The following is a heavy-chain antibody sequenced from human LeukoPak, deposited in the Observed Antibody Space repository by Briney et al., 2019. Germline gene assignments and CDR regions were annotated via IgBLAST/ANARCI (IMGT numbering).Heavy chain of an antibody. V-gene: IGHV3-7*01. J-gene: IGHJ4*02. CDR3: ARDVRGALDF. Sequence: PGGSLRLSCAASVFTFSRYWMAWVRQAPGKGLEWVANIRGDAGDKGSADSVKGRFTISRDNDKNSLHLQMNSLTAEDTAVYYSARDVRGALDFWGQGTLVVVSS. CDR1: VFTFSRYW. CDR2: IRGDAGDK. D-gene: IGHD2-15*01.